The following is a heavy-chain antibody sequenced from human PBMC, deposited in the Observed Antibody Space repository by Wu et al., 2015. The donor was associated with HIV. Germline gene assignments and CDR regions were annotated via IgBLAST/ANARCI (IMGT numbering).Heavy chain of an antibody. J-gene: IGHJ3*02. D-gene: IGHD1-26*01. V-gene: IGHV1-69*01. CDR1: GYTFTHYY. Sequence: QVQLVQSGAEVKKPGASVNVSCKASGYTFTHYYLHWVRQAPGQGLEWMGGIIPIFGTANYAQKFQGRVTITTDESTSTAYMELSSLRSEDTAVYYCARDRYSGSYHAFDIWGQGTMVTVSS. CDR2: IIPIFGTA. CDR3: ARDRYSGSYHAFDI.